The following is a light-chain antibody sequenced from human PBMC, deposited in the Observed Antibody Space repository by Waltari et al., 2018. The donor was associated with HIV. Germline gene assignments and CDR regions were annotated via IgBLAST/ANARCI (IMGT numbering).Light chain of an antibody. J-gene: IGLJ2*01. CDR2: ANN. CDR1: SSNIGTND. V-gene: IGLV1-44*01. CDR3: ATWDDSLNGPL. Sequence: QSVLSQPPSASGTPGKRVTISCSGISSNIGTNDVRWYQQFPGTPPKCRSAANNQRPAGVPDRLSAPTSGTSASLAISGLHSEDEADDYCATWDDSLNGPLFGGGTKLTVL.